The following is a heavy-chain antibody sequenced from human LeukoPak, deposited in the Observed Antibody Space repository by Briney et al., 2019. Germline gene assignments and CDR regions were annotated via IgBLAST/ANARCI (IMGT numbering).Heavy chain of an antibody. CDR2: ISGSGGST. CDR1: GLTFSSYA. Sequence: GGSLRLSCAASGLTFSSYAIRWVRQAPGKGLEWVSAISGSGGSTYYADSVKGRFTISRDNSKNTLYLQMNSMRAEETAVYYCARALGYCSSTSCRDGYYYGMDVWGQGTTVTVSS. J-gene: IGHJ6*02. CDR3: ARALGYCSSTSCRDGYYYGMDV. D-gene: IGHD2-2*01. V-gene: IGHV3-23*01.